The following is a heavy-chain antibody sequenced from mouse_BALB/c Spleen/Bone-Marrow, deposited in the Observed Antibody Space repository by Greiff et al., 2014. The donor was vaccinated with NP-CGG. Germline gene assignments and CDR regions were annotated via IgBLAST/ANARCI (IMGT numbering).Heavy chain of an antibody. J-gene: IGHJ4*01. CDR3: ARWEYYAMDY. CDR1: GFNIKDTY. Sequence: EVQLQQSGAELAKPGASVKLSCTASGFNIKDTYMHWVKQGPEQGLEWIGRIDPANGNTKYDPKFQGKATITADTSSNTAYLQLSSLTSEDTAVYYCARWEYYAMDYWGQGTSVTVSS. D-gene: IGHD4-1*01. V-gene: IGHV14-3*02. CDR2: IDPANGNT.